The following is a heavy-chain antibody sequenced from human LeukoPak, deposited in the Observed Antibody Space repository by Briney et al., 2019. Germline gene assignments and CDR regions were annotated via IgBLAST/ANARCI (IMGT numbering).Heavy chain of an antibody. CDR2: INHSGST. CDR1: GGSFSGYY. V-gene: IGHV4-34*01. CDR3: ARGGYHACDY. Sequence: SETLSLTCAVYGGSFSGYYWSWIRQPPGKGLEWIGEINHSGSTNYNPSLKSRVTISVDTSKNQFSLKLSSVTAADTAVYYCARGGYHACDYWGQGTLVTVSS. J-gene: IGHJ4*02. D-gene: IGHD5-18*01.